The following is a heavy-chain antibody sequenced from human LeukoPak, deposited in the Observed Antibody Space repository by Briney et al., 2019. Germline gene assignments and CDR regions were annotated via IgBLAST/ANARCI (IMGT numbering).Heavy chain of an antibody. CDR3: ARARRDSGYYQVDY. CDR2: VNHSGST. V-gene: IGHV4-34*01. CDR1: GGSFSGYY. J-gene: IGHJ4*02. D-gene: IGHD3-22*01. Sequence: PSETLSLTCAVYGGSFSGYYWSWLRQPPGKGLEWIAEVNHSGSTNYNLSLKSRVTISVDKSKNQFSLNLSSVTAADTAVYYCARARRDSGYYQVDYWGQGTLVTVSS.